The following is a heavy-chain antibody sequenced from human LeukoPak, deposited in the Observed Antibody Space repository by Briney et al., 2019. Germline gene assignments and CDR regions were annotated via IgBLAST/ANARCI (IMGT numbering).Heavy chain of an antibody. Sequence: PSETLSLTCTVSGGSISSGSYYWSWILQPAGKGLEWIGRIYTSGSTNYNPSLKSRVTISVDTSKNQFSLKLSSVTAADTAVYYCAREESPDLAYCGVWGQGTLVTVSS. J-gene: IGHJ4*02. CDR1: GGSISSGSYY. V-gene: IGHV4-61*02. CDR2: IYTSGST. D-gene: IGHD2-21*01. CDR3: AREESPDLAYCGV.